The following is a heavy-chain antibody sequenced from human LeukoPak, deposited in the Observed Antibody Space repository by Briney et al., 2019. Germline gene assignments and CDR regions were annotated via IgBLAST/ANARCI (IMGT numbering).Heavy chain of an antibody. CDR1: GFTFSSYS. Sequence: GGSLRLSCAASGFTFSSYSMSWVRQAPGKGLEWVSSVGSSSSYIYYADSVRGRFTISRDSAKNSLYLQMNGLRAEDTAVYYCARGWSSYYFDYWGQGTLVTVPS. CDR2: VGSSSSYI. D-gene: IGHD2-15*01. V-gene: IGHV3-21*01. CDR3: ARGWSSYYFDY. J-gene: IGHJ4*02.